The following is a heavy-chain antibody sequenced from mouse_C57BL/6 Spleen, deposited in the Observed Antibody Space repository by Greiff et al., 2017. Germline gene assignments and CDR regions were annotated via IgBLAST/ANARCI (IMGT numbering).Heavy chain of an antibody. CDR3: ARKGYDDYAMDY. Sequence: VQLQQPGAELVKPGASVKLSCKASGYTFTSYWMHWVKQRPGQGLEWIGMIHPNSGSTNYNEKFKSKATLTVDKSSSTAYMQLSSLTSEDSAVYYGARKGYDDYAMDYWGQGTSVTVSS. CDR2: IHPNSGST. V-gene: IGHV1-64*01. CDR1: GYTFTSYW. J-gene: IGHJ4*01. D-gene: IGHD2-2*01.